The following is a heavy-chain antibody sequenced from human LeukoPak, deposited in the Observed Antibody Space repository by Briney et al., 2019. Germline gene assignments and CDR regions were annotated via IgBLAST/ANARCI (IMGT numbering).Heavy chain of an antibody. D-gene: IGHD5-18*01. CDR3: ARFGYNYAWDY. CDR2: IWYDGGNK. J-gene: IGHJ4*02. Sequence: GGSLRLSCAASGFTFSSYGMHWVRQAPGKGLEWVAVIWYDGGNKYYADSVKGRFTISRDNSKNTLYLQMNSLRAEDTAVYYCARFGYNYAWDYWGQETLVTVSS. V-gene: IGHV3-33*08. CDR1: GFTFSSYG.